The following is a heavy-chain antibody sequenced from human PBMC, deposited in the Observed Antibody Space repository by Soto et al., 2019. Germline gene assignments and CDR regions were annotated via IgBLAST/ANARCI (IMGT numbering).Heavy chain of an antibody. CDR2: ISYDGGLQ. Sequence: QAHLVESGGGVVQPGRSLRLSCAASGFTFTSYGMHWVRQAPGTRLEWVAVISYDGGLQHYADSVKGRFTISRDNSKNMVLLYMNSRKAEDTAVYYCVSDRGYGHATVPYSRGQGTLVSVCS. D-gene: IGHD5-18*01. CDR1: GFTFTSYG. V-gene: IGHV3-30*03. CDR3: VSDRGYGHATVPYS. J-gene: IGHJ5*01.